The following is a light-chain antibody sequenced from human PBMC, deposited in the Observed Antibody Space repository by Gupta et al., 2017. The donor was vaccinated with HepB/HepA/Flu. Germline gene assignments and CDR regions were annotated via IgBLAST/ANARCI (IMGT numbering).Light chain of an antibody. V-gene: IGKV1-39*01. J-gene: IGKJ4*01. CDR2: AAS. CDR1: QSISSY. CDR3: QQSDSTRAIT. Sequence: DIQMTQSPSSLSASVGDRVTITCRASQSISSYLNWYQQKPGKAPKLLIYAASSLQSGVPSRFSGSGAETDVTLTSSSRQQEDFATYYCQQSDSTRAITFGGGSKVEIK.